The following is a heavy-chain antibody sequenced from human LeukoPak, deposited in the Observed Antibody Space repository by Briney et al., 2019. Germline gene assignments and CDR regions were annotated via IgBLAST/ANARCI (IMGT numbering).Heavy chain of an antibody. CDR2: TNVGNDYS. V-gene: IGHV1-3*01. CDR1: GYTFTHYA. Sequence: ASVKVSCKASGYTFTHYAVHWVRQAPGQRLEWMGWTNVGNDYSESSQKFQDRLTITSDTAATTVYMELSSLRSEDTAVYYCARDDFSTYPGLNYFDYWGQGSLVTVSS. J-gene: IGHJ4*02. D-gene: IGHD4-11*01. CDR3: ARDDFSTYPGLNYFDY.